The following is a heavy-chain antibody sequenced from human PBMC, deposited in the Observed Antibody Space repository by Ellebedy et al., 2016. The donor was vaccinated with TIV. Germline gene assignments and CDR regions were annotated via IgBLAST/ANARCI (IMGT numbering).Heavy chain of an antibody. CDR2: ITHTGSA. D-gene: IGHD1-26*01. V-gene: IGHV4-34*01. J-gene: IGHJ4*02. Sequence: SETLSLXCGVHGGSFSGYFWTWIRQPPGKGLEWIGEITHTGSANYNPSLKSRIILALDTSKTQFSLNLSSVTAADTAIYYCTRGLPAAWELAGAWGQGALVTVSS. CDR3: TRGLPAAWELAGA. CDR1: GGSFSGYF.